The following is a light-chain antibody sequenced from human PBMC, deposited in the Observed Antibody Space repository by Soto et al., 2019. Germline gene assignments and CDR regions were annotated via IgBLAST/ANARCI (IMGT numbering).Light chain of an antibody. Sequence: EIVLTQSPGTLSLSPGERATLSCRASQSISSSYLGWYQQKPGQAPRLLIYGASTRATGIPDRFSGSGSGTDFTLTISRLEPEDFAVYYCQQYASAFGQGTKLEIK. CDR1: QSISSSY. V-gene: IGKV3-20*01. CDR3: QQYASA. CDR2: GAS. J-gene: IGKJ2*01.